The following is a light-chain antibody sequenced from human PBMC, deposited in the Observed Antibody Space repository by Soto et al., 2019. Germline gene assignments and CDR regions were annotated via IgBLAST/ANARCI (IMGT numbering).Light chain of an antibody. V-gene: IGKV3-11*01. CDR1: QSVSSY. CDR2: DAS. J-gene: IGKJ5*01. CDR3: QQRSNWPRRIT. Sequence: EIVLTQSPATLSLSPGERATLSCRASQSVSSYLAWYQQKPGQAPRLLIYDASNRATGIPARFSGSGSGTDFTLTSSSLEPEDFAVYYCQQRSNWPRRITFGQGTRLEIK.